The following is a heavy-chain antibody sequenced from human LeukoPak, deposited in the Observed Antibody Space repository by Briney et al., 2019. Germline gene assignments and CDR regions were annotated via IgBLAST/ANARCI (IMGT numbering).Heavy chain of an antibody. Sequence: GGSLRLSCAASGFAFSAYSMHWVRQAPGRGLDWVAIISYNGTITHYADSVKGRFTISRDNSKNTMYLQMNSLRAEDTAMYYCVGIRYFDWSSSGFWGQGTLVTVSS. D-gene: IGHD3-9*01. CDR1: GFAFSAYS. V-gene: IGHV3-30*04. CDR2: ISYNGTIT. J-gene: IGHJ4*02. CDR3: VGIRYFDWSSSGF.